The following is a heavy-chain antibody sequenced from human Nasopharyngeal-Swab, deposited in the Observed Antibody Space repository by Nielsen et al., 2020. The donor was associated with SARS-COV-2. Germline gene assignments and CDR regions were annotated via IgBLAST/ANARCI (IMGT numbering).Heavy chain of an antibody. Sequence: GALSLSCAASGFTFSSYAMHWVRQAPGKGLEWVAVISYDGSNKYYADSVKGRFTISRDNSKNTLYLQMNSLRAEDTAVYYCASARVWFGEIWFDPWGQGTLVTVSS. CDR2: ISYDGSNK. CDR1: GFTFSSYA. CDR3: ASARVWFGEIWFDP. D-gene: IGHD3-10*01. V-gene: IGHV3-30-3*01. J-gene: IGHJ5*02.